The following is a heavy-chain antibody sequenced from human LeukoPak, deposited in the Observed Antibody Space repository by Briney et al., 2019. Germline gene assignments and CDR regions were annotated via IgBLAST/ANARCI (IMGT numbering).Heavy chain of an antibody. Sequence: ASVKVSCKASGYTFTSYGISWVRQAPGQGLEWMGWISAYNGNTNYAQKLQGRVTMTTDTSTSTAYMELRSLGSDDTAVYYCARTYYDSRNYYYGMDVWGQGTTVTVSS. CDR3: ARTYYDSRNYYYGMDV. CDR1: GYTFTSYG. CDR2: ISAYNGNT. J-gene: IGHJ6*02. D-gene: IGHD3-22*01. V-gene: IGHV1-18*01.